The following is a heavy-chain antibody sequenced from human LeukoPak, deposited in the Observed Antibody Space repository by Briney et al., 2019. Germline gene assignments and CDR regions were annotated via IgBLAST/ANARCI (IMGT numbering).Heavy chain of an antibody. D-gene: IGHD3-10*01. CDR1: GGSISSSSYY. J-gene: IGHJ4*02. V-gene: IGHV4-39*01. CDR3: ARQRFWYYYGSGSYWSSYYFDY. Sequence: PSETLSLTCTVSGGSISSSSYYWGWIRQPPGKGLEWIGEINHSGSTNYNPSLKSRVTISVDTSKNQFSLKLSSVTAADTAVYYCARQRFWYYYGSGSYWSSYYFDYWGQGTLVTVSS. CDR2: INHSGST.